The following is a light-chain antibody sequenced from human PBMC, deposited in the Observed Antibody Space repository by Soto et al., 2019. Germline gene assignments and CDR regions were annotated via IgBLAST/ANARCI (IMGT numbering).Light chain of an antibody. CDR3: CSYAGSRV. CDR2: AGS. CDR1: SSDVGSYNL. J-gene: IGLJ3*02. Sequence: QSVLTQPASVSGSPGQSITISCTGTSSDVGSYNLVSWYQQHPGKAPKLMIYAGSKRPSGVSNLFSGSKSGNTASLTISGLQAEDEADYSCCSYAGSRVLVGVTKLTVL. V-gene: IGLV2-23*01.